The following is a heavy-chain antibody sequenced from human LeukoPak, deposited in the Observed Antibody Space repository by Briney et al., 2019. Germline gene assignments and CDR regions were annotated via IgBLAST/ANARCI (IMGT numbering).Heavy chain of an antibody. CDR1: GFTFSDYY. CDR3: AATYSSGWYGKIPFDY. CDR2: ISSSGSTI. Sequence: PGGSLRLSCAASGFTFSDYYMSWIRQAPGKGLEWVSYISSSGSTIYYADSVKGRFTISRDNAKNTLYLQMNSLRAEDTAVYYCAATYSSGWYGKIPFDYWGQGTLVTVSS. D-gene: IGHD6-19*01. V-gene: IGHV3-11*01. J-gene: IGHJ4*02.